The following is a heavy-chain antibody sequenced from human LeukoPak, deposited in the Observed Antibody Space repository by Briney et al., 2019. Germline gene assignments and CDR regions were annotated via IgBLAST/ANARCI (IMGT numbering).Heavy chain of an antibody. CDR1: GFTFSSYG. Sequence: PGRSLRLSCAASGFTFSSYGMHWVRQAPGKGLEWVAVISYDGSNIYYADSVKGRFTISRDNAKNSLYLQMNSLRAEDTAVYYCARDGPLTERVIGLAFDIWGQGTMVTVSS. V-gene: IGHV3-30*03. D-gene: IGHD2-21*01. J-gene: IGHJ3*02. CDR2: ISYDGSNI. CDR3: ARDGPLTERVIGLAFDI.